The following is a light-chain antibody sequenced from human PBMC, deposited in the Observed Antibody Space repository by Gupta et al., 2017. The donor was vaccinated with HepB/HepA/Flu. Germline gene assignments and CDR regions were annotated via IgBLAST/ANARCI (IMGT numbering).Light chain of an antibody. CDR1: QSISTW. CDR2: KAS. V-gene: IGKV1-5*03. CDR3: QQYNSYPCN. Sequence: SASVGDRVTITCRASQSISTWLAWYQQKPGKAPNLLIYKASSLESGVPSRFSGSGSGTEFTLTISSLQPDDFATYYCQQYNSYPCNFGQGTKLEIK. J-gene: IGKJ2*02.